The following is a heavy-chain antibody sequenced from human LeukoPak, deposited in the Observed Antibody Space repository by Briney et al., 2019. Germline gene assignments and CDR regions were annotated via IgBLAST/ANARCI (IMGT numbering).Heavy chain of an antibody. CDR1: GFTLSSYS. J-gene: IGHJ4*02. V-gene: IGHV3-21*01. D-gene: IGHD3-16*01. CDR3: ARDWGEYYFDY. Sequence: GGSLRLSCAASGFTLSSYSMNWVRQAPGKGLEWVSSISSSSSYIYYADSVKGRFTISRDNAKNSLYLQMNSLRAEDTAVYYCARDWGEYYFDYWGQGTLVTVSS. CDR2: ISSSSSYI.